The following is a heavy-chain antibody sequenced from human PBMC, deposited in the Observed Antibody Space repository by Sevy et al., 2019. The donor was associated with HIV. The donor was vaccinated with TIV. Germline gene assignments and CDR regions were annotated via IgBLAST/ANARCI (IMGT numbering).Heavy chain of an antibody. CDR3: ARGGGYCSSTSCYLGGIWPNWFDP. D-gene: IGHD2-2*01. CDR1: GGSISSGGYS. Sequence: SETLSLTCAVSGGSISSGGYSRSWIRQPPGKGLEWIGYIYHSGSTYYNPSLKSRVTISVDRSKNQFSLKLSSVTAADTAVYYCARGGGYCSSTSCYLGGIWPNWFDPWGQGTLVTVSS. V-gene: IGHV4-30-2*01. J-gene: IGHJ5*02. CDR2: IYHSGST.